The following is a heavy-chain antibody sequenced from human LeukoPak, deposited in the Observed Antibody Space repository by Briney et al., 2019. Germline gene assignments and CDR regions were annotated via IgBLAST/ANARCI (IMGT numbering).Heavy chain of an antibody. J-gene: IGHJ4*02. CDR1: GGSIGTYY. CDR2: IHYSGST. CDR3: ARQGFFDH. V-gene: IGHV4-59*08. Sequence: SETLSLTCTVSGGSIGTYYWSWIRQPPGKGLEWIGYIHYSGSTNYNPSLKSRVTISVDTSKNQFSLRLTSATAAGTAVYYCARQGFFDHWGQGTLVTVSS.